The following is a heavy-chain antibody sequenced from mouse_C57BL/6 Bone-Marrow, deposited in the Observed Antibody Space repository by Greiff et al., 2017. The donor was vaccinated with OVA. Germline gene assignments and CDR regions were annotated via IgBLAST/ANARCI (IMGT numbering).Heavy chain of an antibody. Sequence: QVQLQQPGAELVKPGASVKLSCKASGYTFTSYWMHWVKQRPGRGLEWIGRIAPNSGGKKDNEKFKSKATLTVDKPSSTAYMQLSSLTSEDSAVYYCARFTTVVARGGDWYFDVWGTGTTVTVSS. CDR3: ARFTTVVARGGDWYFDV. CDR1: GYTFTSYW. D-gene: IGHD1-1*01. J-gene: IGHJ1*03. CDR2: IAPNSGGK. V-gene: IGHV1-72*01.